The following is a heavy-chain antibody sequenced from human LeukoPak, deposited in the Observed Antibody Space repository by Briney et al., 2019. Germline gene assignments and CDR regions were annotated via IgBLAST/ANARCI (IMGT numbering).Heavy chain of an antibody. Sequence: PGGSLRLSCAGSGFTFRSYAMNWVRQAPGKGLEWVSVISGSGGTAYYADSVKGRFTISRDNSRSMLYLQMNSLTAEDTAIYYRAKDIVVVVAATLVFDSWGQGTVVTVSS. CDR2: ISGSGGTA. D-gene: IGHD2-15*01. J-gene: IGHJ4*02. CDR3: AKDIVVVVAATLVFDS. V-gene: IGHV3-23*01. CDR1: GFTFRSYA.